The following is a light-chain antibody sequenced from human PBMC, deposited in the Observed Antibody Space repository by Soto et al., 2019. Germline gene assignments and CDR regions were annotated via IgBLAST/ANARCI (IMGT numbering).Light chain of an antibody. CDR2: EVS. Sequence: QSALTQPASVSGSPGQSITISCTGTSSDVGGYNYVSWYQQHPGKAPKLIIYEVSNRPSEVSNRFSGSKSGNTASLTISGLQAEDEGNYYCSSYTSGSTLVVFGGGTKVTVL. CDR3: SSYTSGSTLVV. CDR1: SSDVGGYNY. J-gene: IGLJ2*01. V-gene: IGLV2-14*01.